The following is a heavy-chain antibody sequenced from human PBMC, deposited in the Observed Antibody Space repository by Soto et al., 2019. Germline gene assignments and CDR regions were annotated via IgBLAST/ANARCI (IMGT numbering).Heavy chain of an antibody. Sequence: QLQLQESGPGLVKPSETLSLTCTVSGGSISSSSYYWGWIRQPPGQGVEWIGSIYYSGSTYYNPSLKSRVTISVNPSKNQFSLKLSSVTAADTAVYYCASGYYDYSWGRYRVDYWGQGTLVTVSS. CDR1: GGSISSSSYY. CDR2: IYYSGST. D-gene: IGHD3-16*02. V-gene: IGHV4-39*01. CDR3: ASGYYDYSWGRYRVDY. J-gene: IGHJ4*01.